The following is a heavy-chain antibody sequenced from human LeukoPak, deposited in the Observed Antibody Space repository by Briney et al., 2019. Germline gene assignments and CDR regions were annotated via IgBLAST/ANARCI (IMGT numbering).Heavy chain of an antibody. CDR2: TIPTFGTA. CDR3: ARAGCSSANCYEYWFDP. J-gene: IGHJ5*02. Sequence: SVKVSCKASGYTFTSYGISWVRQAPGQGLEWMGGTIPTFGTAKYAQKFQGRVTITADESTSTAYMDLSSLRSEDTAVYYCARAGCSSANCYEYWFDPWGQGTLVTVSS. CDR1: GYTFTSYG. D-gene: IGHD2-2*01. V-gene: IGHV1-69*13.